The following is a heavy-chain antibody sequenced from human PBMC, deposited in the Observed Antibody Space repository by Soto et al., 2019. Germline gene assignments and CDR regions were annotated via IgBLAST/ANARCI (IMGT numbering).Heavy chain of an antibody. J-gene: IGHJ4*02. V-gene: IGHV2-5*02. D-gene: IGHD1-7*01. CDR1: GFSLTTYGVG. Sequence: QITLKESGPTLVKPTQTLTLTCTFSGFSLTTYGVGVGWVRQPPGKALEWLALIYWDDDKRYSPPLKSRLTTTKATSKNHVVLTMTNMDPVDTATYYCAHRLTLNSDWNYGRFDYWGQGTLVTVSS. CDR2: IYWDDDK. CDR3: AHRLTLNSDWNYGRFDY.